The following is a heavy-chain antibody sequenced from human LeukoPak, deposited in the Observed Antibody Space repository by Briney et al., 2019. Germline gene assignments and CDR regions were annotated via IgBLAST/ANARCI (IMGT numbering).Heavy chain of an antibody. CDR3: ARDSSGRYPEYFQH. D-gene: IGHD6-19*01. J-gene: IGHJ1*01. Sequence: GGSLRLSCAASGFTVSSNYMGWVRQAPGKGLEWVSVIYSGGSTYYADSVKGRFTISRDNSKNTLYLQMNSLRAEDTAVYYCARDSSGRYPEYFQHWGQGTLVTVSS. CDR1: GFTVSSNY. V-gene: IGHV3-53*01. CDR2: IYSGGST.